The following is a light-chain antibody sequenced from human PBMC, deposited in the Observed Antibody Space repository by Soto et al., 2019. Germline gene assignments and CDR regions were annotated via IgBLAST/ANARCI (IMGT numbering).Light chain of an antibody. Sequence: QSVLTQPASVSGSPGQSITISCTGTSSDVCGYNYVAWYQQHPGKAPKLMIYNVSNRPSGVSNRFSGSNSGNTASLTISGLQAEDEADYYCTSYTNRYTYVFGTGTKVTVL. CDR3: TSYTNRYTYV. V-gene: IGLV2-14*03. CDR2: NVS. CDR1: SSDVCGYNY. J-gene: IGLJ1*01.